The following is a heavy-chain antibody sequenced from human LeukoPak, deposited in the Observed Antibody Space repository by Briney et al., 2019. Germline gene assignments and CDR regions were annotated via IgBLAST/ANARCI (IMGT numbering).Heavy chain of an antibody. V-gene: IGHV4-59*01. J-gene: IGHJ4*02. Sequence: SETLPLTCTVSGGSISSYYWSWIRQPPGKGLEWIGYIYYSGSTNYNPSLKSRVTISVDTSKNQFSLKLSSVTAADTAVYYCAREYSYGHGFDYWGQGTLVTVSS. CDR1: GGSISSYY. D-gene: IGHD5-18*01. CDR3: AREYSYGHGFDY. CDR2: IYYSGST.